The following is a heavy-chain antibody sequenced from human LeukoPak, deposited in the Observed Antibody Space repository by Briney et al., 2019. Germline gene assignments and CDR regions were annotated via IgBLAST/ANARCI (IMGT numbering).Heavy chain of an antibody. D-gene: IGHD4-23*01. J-gene: IGHJ5*02. CDR2: ISYDGSNK. CDR1: GFTFSSYG. V-gene: IGHV3-30*03. Sequence: GGSLRLSCAASGFTFSSYGMHWVRQAPGKGLEWVAVISYDGSNKYYADSVKGRFTISRDNSKNTLYLQMNSLRAEDTAVYYCARDNSVEDIAWWFDPWGQGTLVTVSP. CDR3: ARDNSVEDIAWWFDP.